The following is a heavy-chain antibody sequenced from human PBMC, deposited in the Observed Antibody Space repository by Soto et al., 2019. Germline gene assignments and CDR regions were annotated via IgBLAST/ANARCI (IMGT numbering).Heavy chain of an antibody. Sequence: LRLSCAASGFTFSNTWMHWVRQAPGKGLVWVSHINSDGTTTTYADSVKGRFTISRDNAKNTVHLQMNSLRAEDTAVYYCATDGSYAQHVWGQGTTVTVSS. CDR2: INSDGTTT. V-gene: IGHV3-74*01. J-gene: IGHJ6*02. CDR1: GFTFSNTW. D-gene: IGHD2-2*01. CDR3: ATDGSYAQHV.